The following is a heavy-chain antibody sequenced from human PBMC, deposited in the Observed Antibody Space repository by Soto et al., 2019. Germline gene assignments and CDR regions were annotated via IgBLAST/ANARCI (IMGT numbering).Heavy chain of an antibody. D-gene: IGHD1-1*01. CDR1: GFTFSSYA. CDR2: ISGSGGGT. J-gene: IGHJ4*02. Sequence: EVQVLESGGGLVQPGGSLRLYCAASGFTFSSYAMSWVRQAPGKGLEWVSSISGSGGGTYYADSVKGRFTFSRDNSKNTLYLQMNSLRAEDTAVYYCAKFGMATTKRSPPYYIDYWGQGALVTVSS. V-gene: IGHV3-23*01. CDR3: AKFGMATTKRSPPYYIDY.